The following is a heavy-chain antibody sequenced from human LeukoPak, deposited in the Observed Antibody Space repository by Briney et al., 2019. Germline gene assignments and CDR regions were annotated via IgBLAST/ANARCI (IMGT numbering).Heavy chain of an antibody. V-gene: IGHV1-3*01. CDR2: INAGNGNT. CDR1: GYTFTSYA. J-gene: IGHJ4*02. D-gene: IGHD6-13*01. CDR3: ARLPDNPGYSSSWYPEAIDY. Sequence: VASVKVSCKASGYTFTSYAMHWVRQAPGQRLEWMGWINAGNGNTKYSQKFQGRVTITRDTSASTAYMELSSLRSEDTAVYYCARLPDNPGYSSSWYPEAIDYWGQGTLVTVSS.